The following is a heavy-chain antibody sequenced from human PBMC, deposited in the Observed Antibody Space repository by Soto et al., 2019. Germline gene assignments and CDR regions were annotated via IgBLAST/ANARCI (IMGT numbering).Heavy chain of an antibody. CDR1: GFTFSSYA. J-gene: IGHJ5*02. CDR2: ISGSGGST. Sequence: EVQLLESGGGLVQPGGSLRLSCAASGFTFSSYAMSWVRQAPGKGLEWVSAISGSGGSTYYADSVKGRFTISRDNSKNTLYLQMNSLRAEDTAVYYCAKSRHYDILTGYFRFDPWGQGTLVTVS. CDR3: AKSRHYDILTGYFRFDP. V-gene: IGHV3-23*01. D-gene: IGHD3-9*01.